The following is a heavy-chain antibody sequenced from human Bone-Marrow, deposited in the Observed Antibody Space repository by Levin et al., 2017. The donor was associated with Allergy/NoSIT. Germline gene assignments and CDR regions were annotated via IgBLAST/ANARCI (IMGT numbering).Heavy chain of an antibody. Sequence: GESLKISCSGSGFSFNNYAISWVRQAPAKGLEWVSGISGSGARTYYADSVKGRFTISRDNSKETLYLQMTSLRAGDTAVYFCARVAQQLVRRDFNFSPYGMAVWGQGTTVAVSS. J-gene: IGHJ6*02. CDR2: ISGSGART. CDR1: GFSFNNYA. CDR3: ARVAQQLVRRDFNFSPYGMAV. D-gene: IGHD6-13*01. V-gene: IGHV3-23*01.